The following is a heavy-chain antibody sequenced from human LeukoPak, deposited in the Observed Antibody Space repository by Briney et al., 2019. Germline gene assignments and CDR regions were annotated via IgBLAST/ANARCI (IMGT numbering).Heavy chain of an antibody. Sequence: SETLSLTCTVSGGSISSYCWSWIRQPPGKGLEWIGYIYYSGSTNYNPSPKRRVTISVDTSKNQFSLKLSSVTAADTAVYYCARLLPVRYNWFDPWGQGTLVTVSS. CDR3: ARLLPVRYNWFDP. D-gene: IGHD2-21*01. V-gene: IGHV4-59*01. CDR2: IYYSGST. CDR1: GGSISSYC. J-gene: IGHJ5*02.